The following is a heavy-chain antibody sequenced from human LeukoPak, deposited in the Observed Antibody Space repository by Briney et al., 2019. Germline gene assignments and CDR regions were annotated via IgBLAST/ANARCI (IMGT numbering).Heavy chain of an antibody. D-gene: IGHD3-10*01. V-gene: IGHV4-59*01. J-gene: IGHJ6*03. CDR3: ARTSHYFASGTGKSIYMDV. CDR2: IYYNGKT. CDR1: GGSISSDY. Sequence: SETLSLTRTVSGGSISSDYWSWIRQSPGKELEWFGYIYYNGKTNNNPSLKSRATISIDTSKNQFSLRLTSVTAADTAVYYCARTSHYFASGTGKSIYMDVWGKGTTVTVSS.